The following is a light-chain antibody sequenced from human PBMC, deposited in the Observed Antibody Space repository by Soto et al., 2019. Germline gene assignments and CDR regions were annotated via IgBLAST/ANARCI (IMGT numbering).Light chain of an antibody. CDR1: SSDIGRHDY. Sequence: QSVLTQPASVSGPPGQSITISCTGSSSDIGRHDYVSWYQHQPGKVRKVIIYEVIHRPSGVYNRFSRSKSGNTASLTISGLQAEDDADYYCSSYTSSSLYVFGTGTKVTAL. CDR3: SSYTSSSLYV. V-gene: IGLV2-14*01. CDR2: EVI. J-gene: IGLJ1*01.